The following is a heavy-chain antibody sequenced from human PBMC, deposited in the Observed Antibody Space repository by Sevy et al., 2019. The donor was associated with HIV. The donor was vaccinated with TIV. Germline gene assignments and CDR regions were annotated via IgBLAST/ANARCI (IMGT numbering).Heavy chain of an antibody. Sequence: ASVKVSCKASGYTFTDYYIHWVRQAPGQGLEWMGWINPKSSGTNYAQKFHGRVTMTRDTSISTAYMELSRLRSDDTAVYYCARVLERAGIDPYYYGVDVWGPGATVTVSS. V-gene: IGHV1-2*02. J-gene: IGHJ6*02. CDR2: INPKSSGT. D-gene: IGHD2-2*02. CDR3: ARVLERAGIDPYYYGVDV. CDR1: GYTFTDYY.